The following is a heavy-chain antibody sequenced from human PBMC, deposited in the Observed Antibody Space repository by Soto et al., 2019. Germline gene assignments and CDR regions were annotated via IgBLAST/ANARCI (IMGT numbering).Heavy chain of an antibody. V-gene: IGHV3-33*01. CDR2: IWYDGSNK. D-gene: IGHD1-20*01. CDR1: GFTFSSYG. CDR3: ASDMVEPFPNWKTEGGGYYYYYYMDV. Sequence: GGSLRLSCAASGFTFSSYGMHWVRQAPGKGLEWVAVIWYDGSNKYYADSVKGRFTISRDNSKNTLYLQMNSLRAEDTVEYYWASDMVEPFPNWKTEGGGYYYYYYMDVWGKGTTVTVSS. J-gene: IGHJ6*03.